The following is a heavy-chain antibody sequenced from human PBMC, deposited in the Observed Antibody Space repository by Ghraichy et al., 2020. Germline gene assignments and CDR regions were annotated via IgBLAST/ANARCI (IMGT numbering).Heavy chain of an antibody. D-gene: IGHD5/OR15-5a*01. Sequence: GGSLRLSCAASGFTFSDYWMHWVRQAPGKGLVWVSRINSDGRITTYADSMKGRFTISRDNAKNTLYLQMNSLRGEDTAVYYCARGGAARENSVYDPHWFDPWGQGTLVTVSS. J-gene: IGHJ5*02. CDR1: GFTFSDYW. V-gene: IGHV3-74*03. CDR2: INSDGRIT. CDR3: ARGGAARENSVYDPHWFDP.